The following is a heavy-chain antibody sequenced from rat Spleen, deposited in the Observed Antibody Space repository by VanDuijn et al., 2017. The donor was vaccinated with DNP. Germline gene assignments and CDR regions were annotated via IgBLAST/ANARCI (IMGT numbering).Heavy chain of an antibody. V-gene: IGHV10-5*01. CDR1: GFTFSNAA. CDR3: TATTGAMDA. Sequence: VQVVESGGGLVQPKESLKISCAASGFTFSNAAMYWVRQAPGKGLEWVARIRTKPNNYATYYADSVKGRFTISRDDSKSMVYLQMDNLKTEDTAMYYCTATTGAMDAWGQGTSVTVSS. D-gene: IGHD1-11*01. CDR2: IRTKPNNYAT. J-gene: IGHJ4*01.